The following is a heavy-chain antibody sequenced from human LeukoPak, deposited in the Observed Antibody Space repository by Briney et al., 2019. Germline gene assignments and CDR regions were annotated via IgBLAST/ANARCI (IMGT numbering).Heavy chain of an antibody. D-gene: IGHD2-8*01. J-gene: IGHJ4*01. V-gene: IGHV3-7*03. CDR1: GFTFSNYW. CDR3: GKDADLETNFPYYLDY. Sequence: PGGSLRLSCAASGFTFSNYWMSWVRQAPGKGLEWVANIKQDGSEKYYVDSVRGRFTISRDNARRMFYLQMKSLTPDDTGTYYCGKDADLETNFPYYLDYWGQGSVVTV. CDR2: IKQDGSEK.